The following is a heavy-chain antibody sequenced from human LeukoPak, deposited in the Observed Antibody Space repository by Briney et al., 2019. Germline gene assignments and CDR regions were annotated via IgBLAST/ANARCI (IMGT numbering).Heavy chain of an antibody. J-gene: IGHJ4*02. CDR1: GFTFSDYY. Sequence: GGSLRLSCAASGFTFSDYYMSWIRQAPGKGLEWVSYISSSGSTIYYADSVKGRFTISRDNAKNSLYLQMNSLRAEDTAVYYCARDPIVGGTSYYLDYWGQGTLVTVSS. CDR3: ARDPIVGGTSYYLDY. D-gene: IGHD1-26*01. V-gene: IGHV3-11*04. CDR2: ISSSGSTI.